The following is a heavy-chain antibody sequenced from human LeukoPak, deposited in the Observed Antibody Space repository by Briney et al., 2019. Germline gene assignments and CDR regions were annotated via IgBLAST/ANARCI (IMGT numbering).Heavy chain of an antibody. D-gene: IGHD6-13*01. CDR3: ARSRVAAAGTPGY. Sequence: SETLSLTCAVYGGSFSGYYWSWIRQPPGKGLEWIGEINHSGSTNYNPSLKSRVTISVDTSKNQFSLKLSSVTAADTAVYYCARSRVAAAGTPGYWGQGTLVTVSS. CDR1: GGSFSGYY. V-gene: IGHV4-34*01. J-gene: IGHJ4*02. CDR2: INHSGST.